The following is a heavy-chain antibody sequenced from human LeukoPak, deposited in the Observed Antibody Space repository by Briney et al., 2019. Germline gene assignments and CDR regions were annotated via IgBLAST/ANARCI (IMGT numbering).Heavy chain of an antibody. D-gene: IGHD3-10*01. Sequence: PSETLSLTCTVSGGSISSYYWSWIRQPAGKGLEWIGRIYTSGSTDYNPSLKSRVTISVDTSKNQFSLKLSSVTAADTAVYYCASYMVRGVGDAFDIWGQGTMVTVSS. V-gene: IGHV4-4*07. CDR1: GGSISSYY. J-gene: IGHJ3*02. CDR2: IYTSGST. CDR3: ASYMVRGVGDAFDI.